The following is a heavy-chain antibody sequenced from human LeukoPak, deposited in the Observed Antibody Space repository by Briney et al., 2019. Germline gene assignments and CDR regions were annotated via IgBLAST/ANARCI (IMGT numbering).Heavy chain of an antibody. CDR1: GGTFSSYA. J-gene: IGHJ5*02. CDR2: IIPIFNTA. CDR3: ARSRVGSSWYLKGFDP. D-gene: IGHD6-13*01. V-gene: IGHV1-69*13. Sequence: SVKVSCKASGGTFSSYAISWVRQAPGQGLEWMGGIIPIFNTANYSQKFQGRVTITADESTSTAYMELSSLRSEDTAVYYCARSRVGSSWYLKGFDPWGQGTLVTVSS.